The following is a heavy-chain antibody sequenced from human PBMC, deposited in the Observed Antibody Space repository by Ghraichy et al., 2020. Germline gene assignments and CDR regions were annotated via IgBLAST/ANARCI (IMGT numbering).Heavy chain of an antibody. CDR3: AREGYCSSTSCPYYYYGMDV. V-gene: IGHV4-4*02. D-gene: IGHD2-2*01. J-gene: IGHJ6*02. CDR2: IYHSRST. CDR1: GGSISSSNW. Sequence: SETLSLTCAVSGGSISSSNWWSWVRQPPGKGLEWIGEIYHSRSTNYNPSLKSRVTISVDKSKNQFSLKLSSVTAADTAVYYCAREGYCSSTSCPYYYYGMDVWGQGTTVTVSS.